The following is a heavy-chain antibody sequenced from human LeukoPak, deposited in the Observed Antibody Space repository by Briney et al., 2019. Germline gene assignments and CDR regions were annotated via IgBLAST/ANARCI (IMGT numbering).Heavy chain of an antibody. D-gene: IGHD3-3*01. CDR1: GGSISSGDYY. CDR2: IYYSGST. CDR3: ARDSYYDFWSGPLGMDV. Sequence: SETLSLTCTVSGGSISSGDYYWSWIRQPPGKGLEWIGYIYYSGSTYYNPPLKSRVTISVDTSKNQFSLKLSSVTAADTAVYYCARDSYYDFWSGPLGMDVWGQGTTVTVSS. J-gene: IGHJ6*02. V-gene: IGHV4-30-4*08.